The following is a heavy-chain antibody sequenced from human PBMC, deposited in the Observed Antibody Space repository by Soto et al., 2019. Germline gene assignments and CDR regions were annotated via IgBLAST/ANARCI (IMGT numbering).Heavy chain of an antibody. Sequence: QVQLVQSGAEVKKPGSSVKVSCKASGGTFSSYAISWVRQAPGQGLEWMGGIIPMFGTTNYAQKFQGRVTITADESTITAYMELSSLRSEDTAVYYCARVVTVVKSFHYWYFDLWGRGTLVTVSS. V-gene: IGHV1-69*12. J-gene: IGHJ2*01. CDR1: GGTFSSYA. D-gene: IGHD2-15*01. CDR2: IIPMFGTT. CDR3: ARVVTVVKSFHYWYFDL.